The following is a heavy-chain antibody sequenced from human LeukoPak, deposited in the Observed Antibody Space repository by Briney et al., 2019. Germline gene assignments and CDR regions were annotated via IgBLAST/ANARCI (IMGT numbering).Heavy chain of an antibody. CDR2: IYYSGST. J-gene: IGHJ4*02. D-gene: IGHD2-15*01. V-gene: IGHV4-59*01. CDR3: ARAVCGGGSCYDDY. Sequence: SETLSLTCTVSGGSISSYYWSWIRQPPGKGLGWIGYIYYSGSTNYNPSLKSRVTISVDTSKNQFSLKLSSVTAADTAVYYCARAVCGGGSCYDDYWGQGTLVTVSS. CDR1: GGSISSYY.